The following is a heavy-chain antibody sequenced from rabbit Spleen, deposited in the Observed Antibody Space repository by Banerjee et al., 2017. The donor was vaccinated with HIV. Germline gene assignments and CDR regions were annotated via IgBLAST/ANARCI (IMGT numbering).Heavy chain of an antibody. J-gene: IGHJ6*01. D-gene: IGHD4-1*01. V-gene: IGHV1S40*01. CDR2: IAGSSSGFT. CDR3: ARDIDVGGGSSLYGMDL. CDR1: GFSFSSSDY. Sequence: QSLEESGGGLVQPEGSLTLTCKASGFSFSSSDYICWVRQAPGKGLEWISCIAGSSSGFTYSATWATGRFTISKTSSTTVTLQLTSLTVADTATYFCARDIDVGGGSSLYGMDLWGPGTLVTVS.